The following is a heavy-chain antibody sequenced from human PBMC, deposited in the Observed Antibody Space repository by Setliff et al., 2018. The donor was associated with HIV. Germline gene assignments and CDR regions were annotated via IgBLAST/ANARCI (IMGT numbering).Heavy chain of an antibody. CDR3: VREGAGSGSYYLDF. V-gene: IGHV4-30-2*06. D-gene: IGHD3-10*01. J-gene: IGHJ4*02. CDR2: IYPSGRT. CDR1: GGSISSGGYS. Sequence: PSETLSLTCAVSGGSISSGGYSWNWIRQSPGKGLEWIGYIYPSGRTYYNPALKNRVTMSIDRSKKQFSLNLSSVTAADTALYFCVREGAGSGSYYLDFWGQGILVTVSS.